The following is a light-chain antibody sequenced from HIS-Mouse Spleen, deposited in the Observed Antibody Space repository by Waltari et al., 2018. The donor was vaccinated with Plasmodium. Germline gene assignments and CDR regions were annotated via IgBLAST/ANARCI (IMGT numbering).Light chain of an antibody. CDR1: GSDVGGYNN. J-gene: IGLJ1*01. V-gene: IGLV2-11*01. CDR2: DVS. Sequence: QSALTPPRSVSGSPGPSVTLSCTGPGSDVGGYNNVSWYQQHPGTAPKLMIYDVSKRPSGVPDRFSGSKSGNTASLTISGLQAEDEADYYCCSYAGSYTYVFGTGTKVTVL. CDR3: CSYAGSYTYV.